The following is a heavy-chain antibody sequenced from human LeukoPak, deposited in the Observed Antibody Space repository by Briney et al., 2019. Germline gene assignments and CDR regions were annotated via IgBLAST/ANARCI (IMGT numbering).Heavy chain of an antibody. CDR1: GGSISSGGYS. J-gene: IGHJ5*02. Sequence: PSQTLSLTCAVSGGSISSGGYSWSWIRQPPGQGLEWIGYIYHSGSTYYNPSLKSRVTISVDRSKNQFSLKLSSVTAADTAVYYCARSPNPPTTYYGSGRQGFWFDPWGQGTLVTVSS. CDR3: ARSPNPPTTYYGSGRQGFWFDP. CDR2: IYHSGST. D-gene: IGHD3-10*01. V-gene: IGHV4-30-2*01.